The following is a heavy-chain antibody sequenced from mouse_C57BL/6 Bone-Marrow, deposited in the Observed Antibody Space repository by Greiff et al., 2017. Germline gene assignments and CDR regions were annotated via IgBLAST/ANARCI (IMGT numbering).Heavy chain of an antibody. D-gene: IGHD1-1*01. CDR2: INPNNGGT. CDR1: GYTFTDYN. V-gene: IGHV1-18*01. CDR3: ARGDYYGSSPFDY. J-gene: IGHJ2*01. Sequence: DVKLQESGPELVKPGASVKIPCKASGYTFTDYNMDWVKQSHGKSLEWIGDINPNNGGTIYNQKFKGKATLTVDKSSSTAYMELRSLTSGETAVYYCARGDYYGSSPFDYWGQGTTLTVSS.